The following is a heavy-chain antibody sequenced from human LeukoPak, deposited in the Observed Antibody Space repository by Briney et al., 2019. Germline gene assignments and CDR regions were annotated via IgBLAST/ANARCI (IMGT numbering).Heavy chain of an antibody. J-gene: IGHJ4*02. CDR3: ARAPSGDFDY. CDR1: GYTFTSYY. V-gene: IGHV1-46*01. CDR2: INPSGGST. D-gene: IGHD1-26*01. Sequence: GASVKVSCKASGYTFTSYYMHWVRQAPGQGLEWMGIINPSGGSTSYAQKFQGRVTMTGDMSTSTVYMELSSLRSEDTAVYYCARAPSGDFDYWGQGTLVTVSS.